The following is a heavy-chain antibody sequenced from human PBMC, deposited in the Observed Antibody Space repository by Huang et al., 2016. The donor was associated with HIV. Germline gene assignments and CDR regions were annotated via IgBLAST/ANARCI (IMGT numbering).Heavy chain of an antibody. D-gene: IGHD3-22*01. CDR3: SSMTYDSSGYYLSYPFDI. J-gene: IGHJ3*02. Sequence: QVQLVESGGGVVQPGRSLRLSCAASGFSFSAYAMHWVRQAPGKGMAVVAVISYDGNNKVYADSVKGRFTIPIDKSKITLYLQMNSLRAEDTAVYYCSSMTYDSSGYYLSYPFDIWGQGTVVTVSS. CDR1: GFSFSAYA. V-gene: IGHV3-30-3*01. CDR2: ISYDGNNK.